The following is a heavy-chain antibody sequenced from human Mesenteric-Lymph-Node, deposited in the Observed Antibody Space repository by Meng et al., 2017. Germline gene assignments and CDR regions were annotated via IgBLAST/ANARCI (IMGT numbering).Heavy chain of an antibody. D-gene: IGHD3-10*01. CDR1: GFTFSDYY. Sequence: GRLVGVGGGLVKPGGSLRLSCAASGFTFSDYYMSGVRQAPGKGLEWVSVILDRDGSTHYADSVKGRFTISRDNSKNTLYLQMSSLRVDDTAVYYCVNRAWLESWGQGTLVTVSS. J-gene: IGHJ5*01. CDR3: VNRAWLES. CDR2: ILDRDGST. V-gene: IGHV3-23*04.